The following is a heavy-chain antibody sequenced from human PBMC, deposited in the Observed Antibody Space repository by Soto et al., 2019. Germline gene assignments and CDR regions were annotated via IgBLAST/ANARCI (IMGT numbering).Heavy chain of an antibody. CDR1: GHHFNRYW. CDR2: IYPGDSDT. CDR3: ARSLVNGTYEAFDI. D-gene: IGHD6-13*01. Sequence: LGESLKLSCKGSGHHFNRYWIGWVRQLPGKGLEWMGVIYPGDSDTRYSPSLQGQVTISADKSSSAAYLQWSSLQASDTATYYCARSLVNGTYEAFDIWGQGTMVTVSS. J-gene: IGHJ3*02. V-gene: IGHV5-51*01.